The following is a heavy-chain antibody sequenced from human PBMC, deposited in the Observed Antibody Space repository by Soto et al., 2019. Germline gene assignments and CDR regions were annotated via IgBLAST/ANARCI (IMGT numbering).Heavy chain of an antibody. CDR3: ARRPHFLKGSFDH. V-gene: IGHV4-39*01. Sequence: SETLSLTCTVSGGFISSSGYSWGWIRQPPGKGLEWIGSILYSGTTYYNPSLNSRVTMSVDTSKNQFSLKVTSVTVADTAVYFCARRPHFLKGSFDHWGQGILVTVSS. CDR1: GGFISSSGYS. D-gene: IGHD3-10*01. CDR2: ILYSGTT. J-gene: IGHJ4*02.